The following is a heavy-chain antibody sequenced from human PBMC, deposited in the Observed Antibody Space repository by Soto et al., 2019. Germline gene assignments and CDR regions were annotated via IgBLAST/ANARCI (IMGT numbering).Heavy chain of an antibody. D-gene: IGHD3-16*01. V-gene: IGHV3-53*01. Sequence: EVQLVESGGGLIQPGGSLRLSCAASGVTVNTNYMSWVRQSPGKGLGWVSLIESGGSIYYADSVKGRFTISRDNSKNTLALQMNSLRVEDTAVYYCASTTVWKNAFEIWGQGTLVSVSS. CDR1: GVTVNTNY. CDR2: IESGGSI. CDR3: ASTTVWKNAFEI. J-gene: IGHJ3*02.